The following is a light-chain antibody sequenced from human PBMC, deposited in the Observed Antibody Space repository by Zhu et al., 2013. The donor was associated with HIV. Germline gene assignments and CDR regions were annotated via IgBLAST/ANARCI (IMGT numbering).Light chain of an antibody. CDR1: QSLLHSNGYNY. J-gene: IGKJ4*01. Sequence: DIVMTQSPLSLPVTPGEPASISCRSSQSLLHSNGYNYLDWYLQKPGQSPQLLIYLLSNRASGVPDRFNGSGSGTDFTLKISRVEAEDVGVYYCMQATHWPPLTFGGGTKVEIK. V-gene: IGKV2-28*01. CDR3: MQATHWPPLT. CDR2: LLS.